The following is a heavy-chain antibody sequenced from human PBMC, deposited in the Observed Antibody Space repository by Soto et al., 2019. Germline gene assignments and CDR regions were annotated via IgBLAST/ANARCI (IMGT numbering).Heavy chain of an antibody. CDR3: ASRDPGTSVDY. J-gene: IGHJ4*02. Sequence: SETLSLTCAVSGGSFTSNNWWTWVRQPPGQGLEWIGEIYRTGSTNYNPSLKSRVTISLDKSENQLSLKVTALTAADTAVYYCASRDPGTSVDYWGQGTLVTVSS. CDR1: GGSFTSNNW. CDR2: IYRTGST. D-gene: IGHD1-7*01. V-gene: IGHV4-4*02.